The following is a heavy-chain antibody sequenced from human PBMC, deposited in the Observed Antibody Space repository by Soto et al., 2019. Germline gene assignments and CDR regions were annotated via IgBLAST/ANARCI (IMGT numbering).Heavy chain of an antibody. CDR1: GFTFSSYG. J-gene: IGHJ6*02. D-gene: IGHD3-10*01. Sequence: SLRLSCAASGFTFSSYGMHWVRQAPGKGLEWVAVIWYDGSNKYYADSVKGRFTISRDNSKNTLYLQMNSLRAEDTAVYYCARDSFYGSGSYYRPPLYYYYGMDVWGQGTTVTVSS. CDR2: IWYDGSNK. V-gene: IGHV3-33*01. CDR3: ARDSFYGSGSYYRPPLYYYYGMDV.